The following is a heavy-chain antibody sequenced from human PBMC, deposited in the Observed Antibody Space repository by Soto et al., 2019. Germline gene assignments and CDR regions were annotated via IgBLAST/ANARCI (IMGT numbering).Heavy chain of an antibody. CDR1: GFIFSKYG. Sequence: QVQLVESGGGVVQPGTSLRLSCAASGFIFSKYGMHWVRQAPGKGLEWVAVISYDGSNKYYAESVKGRFIISRDKSEKTLYLQINSLRAEDTALYYCAKDLGSGKPYYYYAMDVWGQGTTVTVSS. V-gene: IGHV3-30*18. D-gene: IGHD1-26*01. CDR3: AKDLGSGKPYYYYAMDV. J-gene: IGHJ6*02. CDR2: ISYDGSNK.